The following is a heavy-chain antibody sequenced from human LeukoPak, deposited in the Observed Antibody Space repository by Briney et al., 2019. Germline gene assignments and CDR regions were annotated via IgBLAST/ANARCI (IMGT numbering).Heavy chain of an antibody. Sequence: GGSLRLSCTASGFTFSDSAMSWVRQAPGKGLEWVSSFSGSGGSSYYEDSVRGRFTISRDNSKNTLSLQMSSLRAEDTAIYYCAKQDGYNPHDAFDIWGQGTMVTVSS. D-gene: IGHD5-24*01. CDR3: AKQDGYNPHDAFDI. V-gene: IGHV3-23*01. J-gene: IGHJ3*02. CDR1: GFTFSDSA. CDR2: FSGSGGSS.